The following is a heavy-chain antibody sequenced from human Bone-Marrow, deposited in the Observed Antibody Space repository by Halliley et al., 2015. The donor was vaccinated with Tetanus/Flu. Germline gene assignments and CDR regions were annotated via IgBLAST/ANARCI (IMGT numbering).Heavy chain of an antibody. V-gene: IGHV3-48*03. CDR3: ARDGPYYYDTSGYYQAFDF. Sequence: SGFTFSRYGMNWVRQAPGKGLEWISYISPSDDSIYYADSVKGRFTVSRDNPNKLLSLQMNSLRAEDTGVYYCARDGPYYYDTSGYYQAFDFWGQGSLVIVSS. D-gene: IGHD3-22*01. J-gene: IGHJ4*02. CDR2: ISPSDDSI. CDR1: GFTFSRYG.